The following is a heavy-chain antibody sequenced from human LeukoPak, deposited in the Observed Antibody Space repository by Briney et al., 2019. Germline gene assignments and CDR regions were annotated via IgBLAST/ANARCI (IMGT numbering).Heavy chain of an antibody. J-gene: IGHJ6*02. CDR2: IKEAGSEK. V-gene: IGHV3-7*03. CDR3: ASDSGGYYYYGMDV. D-gene: IGHD6-19*01. CDR1: GFTFSNYW. Sequence: GGCLRLSCAASGFTFSNYWMSWVHQAPGKGLEFMANIKEAGSEKYYVDSVKGRFTISRDNSKNTLCLQMNSLRAEDTAVYYCASDSGGYYYYGMDVWGQGTTVTVSS.